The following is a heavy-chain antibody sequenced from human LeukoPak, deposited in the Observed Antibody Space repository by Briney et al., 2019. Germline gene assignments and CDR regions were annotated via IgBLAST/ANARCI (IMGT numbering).Heavy chain of an antibody. CDR2: ISGSGGTT. J-gene: IGHJ1*01. V-gene: IGHV3-23*01. D-gene: IGHD6-19*01. CDR3: AKDPTVAGAAEYFQH. Sequence: GESLKISCAASGFTFSSYAMSWVRQAPGKGLEWVSVISGSGGTTYYADSVKGRVTISRDNSKNTVYLQMNSLRAEDSAVYYCAKDPTVAGAAEYFQHWGQGTLVTVSS. CDR1: GFTFSSYA.